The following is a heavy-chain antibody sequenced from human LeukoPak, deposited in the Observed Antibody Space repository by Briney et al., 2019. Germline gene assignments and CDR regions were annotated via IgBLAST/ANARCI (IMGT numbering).Heavy chain of an antibody. V-gene: IGHV1-2*06. Sequence: GASVKVSCKASGYTFTGYYMHWVRQAPGQGLEWMGRINPNSGGTNYAQKFQGRVTMTRDTSICTAYMELSRLRPDDTAVYYCARGSSGYYYYFDYWGQGTLVTVSS. CDR3: ARGSSGYYYYFDY. D-gene: IGHD3-22*01. CDR2: INPNSGGT. CDR1: GYTFTGYY. J-gene: IGHJ4*02.